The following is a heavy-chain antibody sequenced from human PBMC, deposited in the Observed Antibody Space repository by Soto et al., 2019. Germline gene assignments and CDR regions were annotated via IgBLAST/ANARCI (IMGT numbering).Heavy chain of an antibody. CDR1: GFTFSGSA. D-gene: IGHD2-21*02. J-gene: IGHJ2*01. CDR2: IRSKANNYAT. V-gene: IGHV3-73*02. CDR3: ARHALQYCGGDCYLLPYFDL. Sequence: EVQLVESGGGLVQPGGSLKLSCAASGFTFSGSAMHWVRQASGKGREWVGRIRSKANNYATVYAASVKGRFTISRDASKNTAHLQMNSLKTEDTAVYYCARHALQYCGGDCYLLPYFDLWGRGTLVTVSS.